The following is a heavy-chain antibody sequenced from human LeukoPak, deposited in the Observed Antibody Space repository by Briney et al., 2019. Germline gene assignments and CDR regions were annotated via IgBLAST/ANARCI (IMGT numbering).Heavy chain of an antibody. CDR2: IVVGSGNT. V-gene: IGHV1-58*01. CDR3: AGGGSGSWGMDV. J-gene: IGHJ6*02. D-gene: IGHD1-26*01. CDR1: GFTFTSSA. Sequence: SVKVSCNASGFTFTSSAVQWVRQARGQRLEWIGWIVVGSGNTNYAQKFQERVTITRDMSTSTAYMELSSLRSEDTAVYYCAGGGSGSWGMDVWGQGTTVTVSS.